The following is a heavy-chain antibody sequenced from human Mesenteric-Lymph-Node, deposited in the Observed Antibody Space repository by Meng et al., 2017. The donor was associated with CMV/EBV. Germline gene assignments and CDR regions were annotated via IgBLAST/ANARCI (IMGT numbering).Heavy chain of an antibody. CDR1: GFTFSSYA. D-gene: IGHD4-11*01. CDR3: ARTQVPDRNYYYFYYDMDV. J-gene: IGHJ6*02. Sequence: GESLKISCAASGFTFSSYAMSWVRQAPGKGLEWVSGIGGSATSTYYADSVKGRFTISEDNSKNTLYLQMNSLRAEDTAVYYCARTQVPDRNYYYFYYDMDVWGQGTTVTVSS. V-gene: IGHV3-23*01. CDR2: IGGSATST.